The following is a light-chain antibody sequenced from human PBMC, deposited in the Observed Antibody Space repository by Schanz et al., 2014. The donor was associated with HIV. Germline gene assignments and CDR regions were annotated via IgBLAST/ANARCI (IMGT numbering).Light chain of an antibody. CDR1: SSDVGGYNY. V-gene: IGLV2-8*01. Sequence: QSALTQPPSASGSPGQSVTISCTGTSSDVGGYNYVSWYQQHPGKAPKLMIYEVSKRPSGVPDRFSGSTSGNTAFLTVSGLQAEDEADYYCSSHAGRSSFVVFGGGTKLTVL. CDR3: SSHAGRSSFVV. CDR2: EVS. J-gene: IGLJ2*01.